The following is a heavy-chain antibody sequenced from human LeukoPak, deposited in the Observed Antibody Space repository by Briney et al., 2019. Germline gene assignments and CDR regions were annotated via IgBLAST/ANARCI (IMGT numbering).Heavy chain of an antibody. D-gene: IGHD6-13*01. J-gene: IGHJ4*02. CDR1: GFTFSSYW. CDR2: IKQDGTEK. CDR3: AKDPSYTAAGIDY. Sequence: GGSLRLSCAASGFTFSSYWMHWVRQAPGKGLEWVANIKQDGTEKYYADSVKGRFTISRDNSKNTLDLQMSSLRAEDTAVYYCAKDPSYTAAGIDYWGQGTLVTVSS. V-gene: IGHV3-7*01.